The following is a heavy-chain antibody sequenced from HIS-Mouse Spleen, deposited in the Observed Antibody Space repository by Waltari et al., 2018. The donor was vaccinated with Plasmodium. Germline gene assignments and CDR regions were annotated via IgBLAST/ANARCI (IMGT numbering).Heavy chain of an antibody. CDR3: ARGQLGIDAFDI. CDR2: INHSGRT. CDR1: GGSFSGYY. Sequence: QVQLQQWGAGLLKPSETLSLTCAVYGGSFSGYYWSWIRQPPGKGLEWIGEINHSGRTNYNPSLKSRVTISVDTAKNQLSLKLSSVTAADTAVYYCARGQLGIDAFDIWGQGTMVTVSS. V-gene: IGHV4-34*01. D-gene: IGHD7-27*01. J-gene: IGHJ3*02.